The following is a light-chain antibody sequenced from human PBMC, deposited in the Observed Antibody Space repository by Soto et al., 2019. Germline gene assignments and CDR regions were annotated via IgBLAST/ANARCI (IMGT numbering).Light chain of an antibody. CDR1: SSNVGSNY. J-gene: IGLJ3*02. Sequence: QSVLTQPPSASETPGQRVTISCSGSSSNVGSNYVFWHQQFPGTAPKLLIYLKDQRPSGVPDRFSGSKSGTSASLAISGLRSEDEADYYCAAWDDSLSGWVFGGGTKLTVL. CDR2: LKD. V-gene: IGLV1-47*01. CDR3: AAWDDSLSGWV.